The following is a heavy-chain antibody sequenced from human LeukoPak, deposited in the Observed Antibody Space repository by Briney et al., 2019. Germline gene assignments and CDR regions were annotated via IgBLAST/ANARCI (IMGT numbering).Heavy chain of an antibody. J-gene: IGHJ6*03. Sequence: SETLSLTCAVYGGSFSGYYWSWIRQPPGKGLEWIGEINHSGSTNYNPSLKSRVTISVDTSKNQFSLKLSSVTAADTAVYYCASVRRGFGESSKYYAYYYMGVWGKGTTVTISS. D-gene: IGHD3-10*01. CDR2: INHSGST. V-gene: IGHV4-34*01. CDR3: ASVRRGFGESSKYYAYYYMGV. CDR1: GGSFSGYY.